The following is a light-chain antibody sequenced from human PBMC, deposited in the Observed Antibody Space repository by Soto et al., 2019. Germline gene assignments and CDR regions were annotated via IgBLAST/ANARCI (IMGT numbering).Light chain of an antibody. CDR3: QQYGSTPLS. CDR2: DAS. J-gene: IGKJ4*01. Sequence: EIVLTQSPGTLSLSPGERATLSCRASQSVGSNSLAWYQQRPGQAPRFLIYDASSRATDIPDRFSGSGSGTYFTLTISCLEPEDFAVYYCQQYGSTPLSFGGGTKVEIK. V-gene: IGKV3-20*01. CDR1: QSVGSNS.